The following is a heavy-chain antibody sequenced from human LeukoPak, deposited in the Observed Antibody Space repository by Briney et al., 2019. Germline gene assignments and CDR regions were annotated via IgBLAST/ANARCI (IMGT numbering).Heavy chain of an antibody. D-gene: IGHD3-22*01. CDR2: ISGSGGST. CDR1: GFTFSSYA. V-gene: IGHV3-23*01. CDR3: AKVRDYDSSGYSDY. J-gene: IGHJ4*02. Sequence: GGSLRLSCAASGFTFSSYAMSWVRQAPGKGLEWVSAISGSGGSTYYVDSVKGRFTISRDNFKNTLYLQMNSLRAEDTAVYYCAKVRDYDSSGYSDYWGQGNLDTVSS.